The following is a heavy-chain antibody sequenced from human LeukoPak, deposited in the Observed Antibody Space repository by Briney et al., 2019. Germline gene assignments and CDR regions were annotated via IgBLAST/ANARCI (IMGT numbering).Heavy chain of an antibody. CDR3: ARAWEDTVIIPTAIRQYYFYYYMDV. J-gene: IGHJ6*03. V-gene: IGHV3-7*01. CDR2: IKQDGSEK. Sequence: GGSLRLSCAASGFTFSKYWMSWVRQAPGKGLEWVANIKQDGSEKYYVDSVKGRFTISRDNAENSLYLQMNSLRAEDTAVYYCARAWEDTVIIPTAIRQYYFYYYMDVWGKGTTVTVSS. CDR1: GFTFSKYW. D-gene: IGHD2-2*02.